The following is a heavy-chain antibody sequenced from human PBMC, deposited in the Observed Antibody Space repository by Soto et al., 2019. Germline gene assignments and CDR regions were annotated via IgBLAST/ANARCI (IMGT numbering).Heavy chain of an antibody. CDR3: ARDGALYDFWSGYYSYYYYGMDV. J-gene: IGHJ6*02. CDR2: ISYDGSNK. V-gene: IGHV3-30-3*01. Sequence: PGGSLRLSCAASGFTFSSYAMHWVRQAPGKGLEWVAVISYDGSNKYYADSVKGRFTISRDNSKNTLYLQMNSLRAEDTAVYYCARDGALYDFWSGYYSYYYYGMDVWGQGPRSPSP. D-gene: IGHD3-3*01. CDR1: GFTFSSYA.